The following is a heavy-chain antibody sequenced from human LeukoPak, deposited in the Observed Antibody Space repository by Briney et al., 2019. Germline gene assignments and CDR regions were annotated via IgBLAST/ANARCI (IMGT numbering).Heavy chain of an antibody. Sequence: SETLSLTCAVYGGSFSGYYWSWIRQPPGKGLECIGEINHSGSTNYNPSLKSRVTISVDTSKNQFSLKLSSVTAADTAVYYCARGGAVAGKRYFDLWGRGTLVTVSS. V-gene: IGHV4-34*01. CDR3: ARGGAVAGKRYFDL. J-gene: IGHJ2*01. D-gene: IGHD6-19*01. CDR2: INHSGST. CDR1: GGSFSGYY.